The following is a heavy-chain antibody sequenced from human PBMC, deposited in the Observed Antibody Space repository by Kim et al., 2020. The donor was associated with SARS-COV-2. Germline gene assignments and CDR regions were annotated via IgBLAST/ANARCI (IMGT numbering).Heavy chain of an antibody. CDR2: INHSGRT. V-gene: IGHV4-34*01. J-gene: IGHJ1*01. Sequence: SETLSLTCAVYGGSFSVYYWSWIRQPPGKGLEWIGEINHSGRTNYNPSLKSRVTISVDTSKNQFSLKLTSVTAADAALYFCARRLSNASGWGSHYCDLWGQGILVTVSS. D-gene: IGHD3-10*01. CDR3: ARRLSNASGWGSHYCDL. CDR1: GGSFSVYY.